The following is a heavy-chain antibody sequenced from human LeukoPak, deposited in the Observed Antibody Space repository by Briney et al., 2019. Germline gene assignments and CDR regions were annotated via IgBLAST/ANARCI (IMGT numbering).Heavy chain of an antibody. V-gene: IGHV4-59*12. CDR3: ARSPTKRVPEDY. Sequence: PSETLSLTCTVSGGAISYYYWNWIRQPPGKGLEWIGYIYYTGNTNYNPSLKSRVTISVDKSKNQFSLRLTSVTAADTAVYYCARSPTKRVPEDYWGQGTLVTVSS. J-gene: IGHJ4*02. CDR2: IYYTGNT. CDR1: GGAISYYY. D-gene: IGHD2-2*01.